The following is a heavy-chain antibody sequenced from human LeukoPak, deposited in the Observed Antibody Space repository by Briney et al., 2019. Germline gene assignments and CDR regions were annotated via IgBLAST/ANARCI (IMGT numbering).Heavy chain of an antibody. Sequence: SETLSLTCTVSGGSISSGSYYWSWIRQPAGKGLEWIGRIYTSGSTNYNPSLKSRVTISVDTSKNQFSLKLSSVTAADTAVYYCARSNYYDRSDYSLFDYWGQGTLVTVSS. CDR3: ARSNYYDRSDYSLFDY. D-gene: IGHD3-22*01. J-gene: IGHJ4*02. V-gene: IGHV4-61*02. CDR2: IYTSGST. CDR1: GGSISSGSYY.